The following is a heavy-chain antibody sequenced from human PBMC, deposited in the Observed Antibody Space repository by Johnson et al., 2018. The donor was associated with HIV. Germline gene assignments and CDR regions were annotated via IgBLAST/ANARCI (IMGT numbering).Heavy chain of an antibody. Sequence: VQLVESGGGLVQPGRSLRLSCAASGFTFDDYAMHWVRQAPGKGLEWVSGINSDGSSTSYADSVKGRFTISRDNAKNTLYLQMNSLRAEDTAVYYCARKVVVVAAAAGDAFDIWGQGTMVTVSS. D-gene: IGHD2-15*01. V-gene: IGHV3-74*02. CDR1: GFTFDDYA. J-gene: IGHJ3*02. CDR2: INSDGSST. CDR3: ARKVVVVAAAAGDAFDI.